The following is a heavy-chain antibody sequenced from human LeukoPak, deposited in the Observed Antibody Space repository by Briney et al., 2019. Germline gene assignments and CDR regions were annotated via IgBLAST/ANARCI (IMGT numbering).Heavy chain of an antibody. V-gene: IGHV3-74*01. D-gene: IGHD2-2*01. CDR2: INNDGSST. Sequence: GSLRLSCAASGFIFSDHWMHWVRQAPGKGLVWLSRINNDGSSTIYADSVKGRFTFSRDNAENTLFLEMSSLRVEDTAVYYCARDRVGVQVPAANTNWFDPWGQGTLVTVSS. CDR3: ARDRVGVQVPAANTNWFDP. CDR1: GFIFSDHW. J-gene: IGHJ5*02.